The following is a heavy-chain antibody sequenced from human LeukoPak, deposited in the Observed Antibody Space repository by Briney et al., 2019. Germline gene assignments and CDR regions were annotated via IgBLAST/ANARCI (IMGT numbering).Heavy chain of an antibody. CDR3: AREEHDYVWGSYRYYYYYGIDV. J-gene: IGHJ6*02. CDR1: GFTFSSYG. CDR2: ISFDGSNE. Sequence: GGSLRLSCAASGFTFSSYGMHWVRQSPGRGLEWLSFISFDGSNEFYADSLKGRFTISRDNSKDTLFLQMDSLRAEDTALYYCAREEHDYVWGSYRYYYYYGIDVWGPGTTVTVSS. V-gene: IGHV3-30*03. D-gene: IGHD3-16*02.